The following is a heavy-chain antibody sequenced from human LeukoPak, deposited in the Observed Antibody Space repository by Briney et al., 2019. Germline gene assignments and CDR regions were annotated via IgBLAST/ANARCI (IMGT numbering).Heavy chain of an antibody. J-gene: IGHJ4*02. CDR1: SGPISRGYW. Sequence: SEPLTLTCGVSSGPISRGYWWAWLRHAPGKGLEWIGENHHSGSINYNPSLKSRITILVDKSKNQFSLKLSSVTAADTAVYYCAASSGWWRLDYWGQGTLVTVSS. V-gene: IGHV4-4*02. CDR2: NHHSGSI. CDR3: AASSGWWRLDY. D-gene: IGHD6-19*01.